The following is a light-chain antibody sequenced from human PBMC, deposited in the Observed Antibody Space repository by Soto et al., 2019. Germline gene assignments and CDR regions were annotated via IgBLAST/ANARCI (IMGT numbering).Light chain of an antibody. CDR3: QQYSSYSLT. J-gene: IGKJ4*01. CDR2: DAS. V-gene: IGKV1-5*01. CDR1: QSVSAW. Sequence: DIPMTQSPSTLSASVGDRVTISCRASQSVSAWLAWYQQKPGKAPKLLISDASSLKSGVPSRFSGSGYGTEFTLTISSLHPEDFATYYCQQYSSYSLTFGGGTKVEIK.